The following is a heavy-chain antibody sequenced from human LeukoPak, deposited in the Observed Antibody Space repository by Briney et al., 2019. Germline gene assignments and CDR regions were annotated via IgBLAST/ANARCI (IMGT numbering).Heavy chain of an antibody. CDR1: GFTFA. CDR3: AKVDSGSYWGYDAFDI. J-gene: IGHJ3*02. V-gene: IGHV3-23*01. CDR2: ISDSGDTT. D-gene: IGHD1-26*01. Sequence: GGSLRLSCAVSGFTFAMSWVRQAPGKGLEWVSTISDSGDTTYYADSVKGRFTISRDNSKNTLYLQMNSLRAEDTAVYYCAKVDSGSYWGYDAFDIWGQGTMVTVSS.